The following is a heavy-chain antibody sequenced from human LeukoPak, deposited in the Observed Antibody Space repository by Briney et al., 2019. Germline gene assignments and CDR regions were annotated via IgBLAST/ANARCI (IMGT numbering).Heavy chain of an antibody. CDR3: ARGLGPHGSRDY. CDR1: GFTFSSYS. CDR2: ISSSSSYI. V-gene: IGHV3-21*01. D-gene: IGHD2-15*01. J-gene: IGHJ4*02. Sequence: GGPLRLSCAASGFTFSSYSMNWVRQAPGKGLEWVSSISSSSSYIYYADSVKGRFTISRDNAKNSLYLQMNSLRAEDTAVYYCARGLGPHGSRDYWGQGTLSPSPQ.